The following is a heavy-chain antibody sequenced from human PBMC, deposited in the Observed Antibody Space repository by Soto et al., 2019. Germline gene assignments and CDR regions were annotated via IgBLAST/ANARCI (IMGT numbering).Heavy chain of an antibody. D-gene: IGHD6-19*01. Sequence: QITLKESGPTLVKPTQTLTLTCTFSGFSLSTSEVGVGWVRQPPGKALEWLALIYGDDDDRYSPSLKSRLTITRDTSKNQVVLTMTSMDPVDTATYYCAHSRLSSGWYKYFAYWGQGTLVTVSS. V-gene: IGHV2-5*02. CDR2: IYGDDDD. J-gene: IGHJ4*02. CDR1: GFSLSTSEVG. CDR3: AHSRLSSGWYKYFAY.